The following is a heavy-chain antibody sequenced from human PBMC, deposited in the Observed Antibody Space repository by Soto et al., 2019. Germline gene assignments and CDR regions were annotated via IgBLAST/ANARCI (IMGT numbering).Heavy chain of an antibody. J-gene: IGHJ4*02. V-gene: IGHV3-7*01. CDR1: GFTFSSYW. CDR3: ARAYRSEWSVGFEY. D-gene: IGHD6-19*01. CDR2: IKQDGSEK. Sequence: EVQLVESGGGLVQPGGSLRLSCAASGFTFSSYWMSWVRQAPGKGLEWVANIKQDGSEKYYVDSMKGRFTISRDNAKNSVFLQINSLTAEDTAVYYCARAYRSEWSVGFEYWGQGTLVTVSS.